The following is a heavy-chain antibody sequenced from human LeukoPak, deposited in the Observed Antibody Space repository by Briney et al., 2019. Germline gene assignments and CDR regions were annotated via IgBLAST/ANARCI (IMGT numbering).Heavy chain of an antibody. Sequence: SVKVSCKASGGTFSSYAISWVRQALGQGLEWMGGIIPIFGTANYAQKFQGRVTITADESTSTAYMELSSLRSEDTAVYYCARVLMRRGYYFDYWGQGTLVTVSS. J-gene: IGHJ4*02. CDR3: ARVLMRRGYYFDY. V-gene: IGHV1-69*13. CDR1: GGTFSSYA. CDR2: IIPIFGTA. D-gene: IGHD3-10*01.